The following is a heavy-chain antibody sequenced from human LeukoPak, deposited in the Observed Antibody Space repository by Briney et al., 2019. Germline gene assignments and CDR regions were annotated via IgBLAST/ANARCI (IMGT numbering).Heavy chain of an antibody. V-gene: IGHV3-33*06. Sequence: PGGSLRLSCAASGSTFSSYGMHWVRQAPGKGLEWVAVIWYDGSNKYYADSVKGRFTISRDNSKNTLYLQMNSLRAEDTAVYYCAKDQMRLRSYYYMDVWGKGTTVTVSS. CDR1: GSTFSSYG. CDR2: IWYDGSNK. D-gene: IGHD6-25*01. J-gene: IGHJ6*03. CDR3: AKDQMRLRSYYYMDV.